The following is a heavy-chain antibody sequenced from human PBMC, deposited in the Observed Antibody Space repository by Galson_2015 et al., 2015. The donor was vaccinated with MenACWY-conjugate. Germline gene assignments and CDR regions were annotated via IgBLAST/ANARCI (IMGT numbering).Heavy chain of an antibody. D-gene: IGHD1-26*01. V-gene: IGHV3-72*01. CDR3: TRRMLGSTDGYDI. J-gene: IGHJ3*02. CDR1: GFIFSAHY. Sequence: SLRLSCAASGFIFSAHYMDWVRQGPGRGLEWVGRIRDRGHSHTTEYVASVKGRFTISRDESESSVYLQMNSLQSEDTAVYYCTRRMLGSTDGYDIWGQGTMVAV. CDR2: IRDRGHSHTT.